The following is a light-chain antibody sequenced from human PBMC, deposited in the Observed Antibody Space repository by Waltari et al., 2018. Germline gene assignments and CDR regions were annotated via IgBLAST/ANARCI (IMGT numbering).Light chain of an antibody. CDR3: SSYAGSSTLV. Sequence: QSALTQSRSVSGSPGQSVTISCTGTSSDVGDSYYVSWYQQNPGKAPKLMIYDVNKRPSGVPYRCSGSKSGNTASLTISGLQPEDEADYYCSSYAGSSTLVFGGGTKLTVL. J-gene: IGLJ3*02. V-gene: IGLV2-11*01. CDR1: SSDVGDSYY. CDR2: DVN.